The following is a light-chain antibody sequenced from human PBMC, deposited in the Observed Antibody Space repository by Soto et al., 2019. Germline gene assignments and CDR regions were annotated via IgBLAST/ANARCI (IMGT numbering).Light chain of an antibody. Sequence: DIQMTQSPSTLSASVGDSVTITCRASQSISSWLAWYQQKPGKAPNLLIYDASSLESGVPSRFSGSGSGTEFTLTISSLQPDDFATYYCQQYNSYLYSFGQGTKLQIK. J-gene: IGKJ2*01. CDR1: QSISSW. CDR3: QQYNSYLYS. CDR2: DAS. V-gene: IGKV1-5*01.